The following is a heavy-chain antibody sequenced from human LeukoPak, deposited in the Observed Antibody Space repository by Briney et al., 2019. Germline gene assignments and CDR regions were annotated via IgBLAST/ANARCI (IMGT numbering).Heavy chain of an antibody. CDR2: INHSGST. D-gene: IGHD6-19*01. Sequence: SETLSLTCAVYGGSFSGYYWSWIRQPPGKGLEWIGEINHSGSTYYNPSLKSRVTISVDTSKNQFSLKLSSVTAADTAVYYCEAVAGTADYWGQGTLVTVSS. CDR3: EAVAGTADY. J-gene: IGHJ4*02. CDR1: GGSFSGYY. V-gene: IGHV4-34*01.